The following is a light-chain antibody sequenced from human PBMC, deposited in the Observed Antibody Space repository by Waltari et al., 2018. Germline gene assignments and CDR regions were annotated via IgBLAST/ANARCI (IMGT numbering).Light chain of an antibody. CDR1: NTVSKS. V-gene: IGLV3-21*03. J-gene: IGLJ2*01. Sequence: SYVLTQPPSVSVAPGKTARITLGGNNTVSKSVHWYQQKTGQAPVLVVYDDSDRPSGIPERFSGSNSGNTATLTISRVEAGDEADYYCQVWDSSSDPLFGGGTKLTVL. CDR2: DDS. CDR3: QVWDSSSDPL.